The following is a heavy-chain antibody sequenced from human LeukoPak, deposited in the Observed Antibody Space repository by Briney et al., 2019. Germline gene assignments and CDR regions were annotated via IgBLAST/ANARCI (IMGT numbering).Heavy chain of an antibody. J-gene: IGHJ4*02. CDR1: GYTFTSYY. D-gene: IGHD2-2*01. CDR3: ARDHNPTGYCSSTSCYPDFDY. Sequence: ASVKVSCKASGYTFTSYYMHWVRQAPGQGLEWMGIINPSGGSTSYAQKFQGRVTITADESTSTAYMELSSLRSEDTAVYYCARDHNPTGYCSSTSCYPDFDYWGQGTLVTVSS. V-gene: IGHV1-46*01. CDR2: INPSGGST.